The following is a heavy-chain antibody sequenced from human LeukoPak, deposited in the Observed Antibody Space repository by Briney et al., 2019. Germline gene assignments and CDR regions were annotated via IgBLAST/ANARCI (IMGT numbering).Heavy chain of an antibody. CDR1: GVSISTYY. D-gene: IGHD4-11*01. V-gene: IGHV4-59*03. CDR2: KSGAGRD. Sequence: PSETLSLTCSVSGVSISTYYWSWLRQPPGKGLEWVGYKSGAGRDLYNPSLKSRVTISVDASENQFSLSPRSVTAADTAMYYCARTTRVTPDGRAEYFEDWGQGTLVIVSS. J-gene: IGHJ1*01. CDR3: ARTTRVTPDGRAEYFED.